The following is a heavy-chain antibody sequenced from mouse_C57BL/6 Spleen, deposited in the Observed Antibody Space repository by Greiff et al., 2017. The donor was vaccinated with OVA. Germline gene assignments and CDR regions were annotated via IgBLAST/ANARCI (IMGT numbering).Heavy chain of an antibody. V-gene: IGHV1-82*01. CDR3: ASETRLAQVYYAIDY. D-gene: IGHD3-2*02. Sequence: VQLVESGPELVKPGDSVKISCKASGYAFSSSWMNWVQQRPGKGLEWIGLIYPGDGDTNYNGKFKGKATLTADKSSSTAYMQLSSLTSEDSAVYFCASETRLAQVYYAIDYWGQGTSVTVSS. J-gene: IGHJ4*01. CDR1: GYAFSSSW. CDR2: IYPGDGDT.